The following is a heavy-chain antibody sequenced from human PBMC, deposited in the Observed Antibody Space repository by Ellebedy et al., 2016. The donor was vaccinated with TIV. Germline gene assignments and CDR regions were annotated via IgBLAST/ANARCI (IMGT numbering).Heavy chain of an antibody. Sequence: GESLKISCAVSGLTLSDHFMDGVRQAPGKGLEWVGRMRNKAKSHFTQYAASVKGRFTISRDDSKNSLSLQMNSLNTEDTALYYCARVGYSSSDFDFWGQGTLVTVSS. CDR3: ARVGYSSSDFDF. CDR2: MRNKAKSHFT. D-gene: IGHD3-22*01. J-gene: IGHJ4*02. CDR1: GLTLSDHF. V-gene: IGHV3-72*01.